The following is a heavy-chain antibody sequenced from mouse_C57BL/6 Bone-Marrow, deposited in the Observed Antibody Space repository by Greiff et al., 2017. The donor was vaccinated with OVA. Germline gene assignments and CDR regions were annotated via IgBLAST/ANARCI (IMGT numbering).Heavy chain of an antibody. CDR2: IDPNSGGT. J-gene: IGHJ4*01. V-gene: IGHV1-72*01. CDR3: ARSHVTTVVATWDYYAMDY. CDR1: GYTFTSYW. Sequence: QVQLQQPGAELVKPGASVKLSCKASGYTFTSYWMHWVKQRPGRGLEWIGRIDPNSGGTKYNEKFKSKATLTVDKPSSTAYMQLSSLTSEDSAVYYCARSHVTTVVATWDYYAMDYWGQGTSVTVSS. D-gene: IGHD1-1*01.